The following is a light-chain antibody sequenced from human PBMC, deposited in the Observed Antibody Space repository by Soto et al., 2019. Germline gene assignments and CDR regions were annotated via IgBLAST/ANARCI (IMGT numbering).Light chain of an antibody. V-gene: IGLV4-69*01. CDR1: SGHSSYA. CDR2: LNSDGSH. Sequence: QPVLTQSPSASASLGASVKLTCTLSSGHSSYAIAWHQQQPEKGPRYLMKLNSDGSHSKGDGIPDRFSGSSSGAERYPTTSSLQSEDEADYYCQTWGTGIVVFGGGTKLTVL. J-gene: IGLJ2*01. CDR3: QTWGTGIVV.